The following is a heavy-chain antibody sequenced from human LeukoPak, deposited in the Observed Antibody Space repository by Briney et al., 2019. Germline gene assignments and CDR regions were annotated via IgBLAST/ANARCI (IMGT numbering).Heavy chain of an antibody. Sequence: ASVKVSCKASGYTFTSYYMHWVRQAPGQGLEWMGGIIPIFGTANYAQKFQGRVTITADESTSTAYMELSSLRSEDTAVYYCARDSHRIYSYGLFDYWGQGTLVTVSS. CDR1: GYTFTSYY. D-gene: IGHD5-18*01. V-gene: IGHV1-69*13. CDR3: ARDSHRIYSYGLFDY. CDR2: IIPIFGTA. J-gene: IGHJ4*02.